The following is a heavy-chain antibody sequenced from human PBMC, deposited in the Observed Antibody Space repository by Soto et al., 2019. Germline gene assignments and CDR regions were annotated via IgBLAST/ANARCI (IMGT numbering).Heavy chain of an antibody. J-gene: IGHJ6*02. CDR1: GGSFSGYY. V-gene: IGHV4-34*01. Sequence: PSETLSLTCAVYGGSFSGYYWSWIRQPPGKGLEWIGEINHSGSTNYNPSLKSRVTISVDTSKNQFSLNLSSVTAADTAVYYCARELPNYYYGMDVWGQGTTVTVS. CDR2: INHSGST. D-gene: IGHD1-7*01. CDR3: ARELPNYYYGMDV.